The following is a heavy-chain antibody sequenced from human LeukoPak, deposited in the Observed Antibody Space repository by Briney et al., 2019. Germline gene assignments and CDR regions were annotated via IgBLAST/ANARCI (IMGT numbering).Heavy chain of an antibody. CDR3: ARGSEDSSLKEFNWFDP. J-gene: IGHJ5*02. Sequence: SETLSLTCTVSGYSISSGYYWGWIRQPPGKGLEWIGSIYHSGSTYYNPSLKSRVTISVDTSKNQFSLKLSSVTAADTAVYHCARGSEDSSLKEFNWFDPWGQGTLVTVSS. CDR2: IYHSGST. D-gene: IGHD6-13*01. V-gene: IGHV4-38-2*02. CDR1: GYSISSGYY.